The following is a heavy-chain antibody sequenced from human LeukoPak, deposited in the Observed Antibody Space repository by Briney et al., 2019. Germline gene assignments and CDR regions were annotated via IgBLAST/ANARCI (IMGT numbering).Heavy chain of an antibody. D-gene: IGHD4-17*01. CDR2: ISSSGSTK. J-gene: IGHJ3*02. CDR1: GFTFSSYE. V-gene: IGHV3-48*03. CDR3: ARERDPTTVTDAFDI. Sequence: PGGSLRLSCAASGFTFSSYEMNWVRQAPGKGLEWVSYISSSGSTKYYADSVKGRFTISRDNAKNSLYLQMNSLRAGDTAVYYCARERDPTTVTDAFDIWGQGTMVTVSS.